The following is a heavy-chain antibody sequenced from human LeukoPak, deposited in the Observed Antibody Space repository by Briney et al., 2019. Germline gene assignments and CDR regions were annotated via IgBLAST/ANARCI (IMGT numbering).Heavy chain of an antibody. V-gene: IGHV3-74*01. CDR3: ASDPYDSSGYYPDW. Sequence: GGSLRLSCAASGFTFSSYWMHWVRQAPGKGLVWVSRINSDGSSTNYADSVKGRFTISRDNAKNTLYLQMNSLRAEDTAVYYCASDPYDSSGYYPDWWGQGTLVTVSS. CDR2: INSDGSST. J-gene: IGHJ4*02. CDR1: GFTFSSYW. D-gene: IGHD3-22*01.